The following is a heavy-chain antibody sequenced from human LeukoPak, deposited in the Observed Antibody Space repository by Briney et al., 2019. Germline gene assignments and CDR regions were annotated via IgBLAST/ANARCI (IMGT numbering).Heavy chain of an antibody. J-gene: IGHJ5*02. CDR1: GFTFSSYA. Sequence: PGGSLRLSCAASGFTFSSYAMHWVRQAPGKGLEWVAVISYDGSNKYYADSVKGRFTISRDNSKNTLYLQMNSLRAEDTAVYYCARDSGFWDGDNGGWFDPWGQGTLVTVSS. CDR2: ISYDGSNK. D-gene: IGHD4-17*01. V-gene: IGHV3-30*01. CDR3: ARDSGFWDGDNGGWFDP.